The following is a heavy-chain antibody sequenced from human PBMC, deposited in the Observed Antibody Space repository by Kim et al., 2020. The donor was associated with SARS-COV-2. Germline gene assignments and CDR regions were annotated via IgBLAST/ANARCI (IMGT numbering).Heavy chain of an antibody. CDR3: ARGIAAAGTSGMDV. V-gene: IGHV4-34*01. CDR1: GGSFSGYY. CDR2: INHSGST. D-gene: IGHD6-13*01. Sequence: SETLSLTCAVYGGSFSGYYWSWIRQPPGKGLEWIGEINHSGSTNYNPSLKSRVTISVDTSKNQFSLKLSSVTAADTAVYYCARGIAAAGTSGMDVWGKGT. J-gene: IGHJ6*04.